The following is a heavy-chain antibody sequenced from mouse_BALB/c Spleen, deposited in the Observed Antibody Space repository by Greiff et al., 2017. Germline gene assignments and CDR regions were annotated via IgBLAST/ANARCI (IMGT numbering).Heavy chain of an antibody. J-gene: IGHJ4*01. CDR2: ISSGSSTI. V-gene: IGHV5-17*02. CDR1: GFTFSSFG. D-gene: IGHD1-1*01. Sequence: EVQLVESGGGLVQPGGSRKLSCAASGFTFSSFGMHWVRQAPEKGLEWVAYISSGSSTIYYADTVKGRFTISRDNPKNTLFLQMTSLRSEDTAMYYCARFTVVDAMDYWGQGTSVTVSS. CDR3: ARFTVVDAMDY.